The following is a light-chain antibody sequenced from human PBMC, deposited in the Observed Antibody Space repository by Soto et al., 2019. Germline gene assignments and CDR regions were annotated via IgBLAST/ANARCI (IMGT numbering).Light chain of an antibody. V-gene: IGKV1-12*01. CDR3: QQANSFPIT. Sequence: IQMTESPSSVPASDGDRVAITCRASQGISRWLAWYQQKPGKAPNLLIYAASSLQSGVPSRFSGSGSGTDFTLTISSLQPEDFATYYCQQANSFPITFGQGTRLEIK. J-gene: IGKJ5*01. CDR2: AAS. CDR1: QGISRW.